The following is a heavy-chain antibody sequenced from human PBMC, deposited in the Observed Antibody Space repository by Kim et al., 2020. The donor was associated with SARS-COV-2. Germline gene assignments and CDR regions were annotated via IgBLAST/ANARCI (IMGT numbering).Heavy chain of an antibody. CDR2: ISYDGSNK. Sequence: GGSLRLSCAASGFTFSSYGMHWVRQAPGKGLEWVAVISYDGSNKYYADSVKGRFTISRDNSKNTLYLQMNSLRDEDTAVYYCAKGGVDDPYYFDYWGQGTLFTVSS. J-gene: IGHJ4*02. D-gene: IGHD2-8*01. CDR3: AKGGVDDPYYFDY. CDR1: GFTFSSYG. V-gene: IGHV3-30*18.